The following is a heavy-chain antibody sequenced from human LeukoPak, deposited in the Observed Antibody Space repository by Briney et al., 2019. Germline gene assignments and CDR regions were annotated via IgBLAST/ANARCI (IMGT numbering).Heavy chain of an antibody. D-gene: IGHD3-16*01. Sequence: PSETLSLTCTVSGGSISSYYWSWIRQPPGKGLEWIGYIYYSGSTNYNPSLKSRVTISVDTSKNQFSLKLSSVTAADTAVYYCARAWGVEGKFDHWGQGTLVTVSS. CDR3: ARAWGVEGKFDH. J-gene: IGHJ4*02. CDR1: GGSISSYY. CDR2: IYYSGST. V-gene: IGHV4-59*01.